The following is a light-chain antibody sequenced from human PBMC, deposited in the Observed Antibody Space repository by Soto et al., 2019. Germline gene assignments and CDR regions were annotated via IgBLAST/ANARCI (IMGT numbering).Light chain of an antibody. CDR1: QRVLYSSSNKNS. V-gene: IGKV4-1*01. CDR2: WAS. CDR3: QQYCSSPWT. Sequence: DIVMTQSPDSLAVSLGERATINCKSSQRVLYSSSNKNSLAWYQQKPGQPPKLLIYWASTRESGVPDRFSGSGSGTDFTLTISSLQAEDVAVYYCQQYCSSPWTFGQGTKVEIK. J-gene: IGKJ1*01.